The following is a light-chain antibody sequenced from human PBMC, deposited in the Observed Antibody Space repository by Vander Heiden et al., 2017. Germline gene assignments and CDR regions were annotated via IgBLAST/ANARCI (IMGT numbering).Light chain of an antibody. J-gene: IGKJ1*01. CDR3: QQYGRSPWT. Sequence: DIVLTQSTGTLSLSPGERATLSCRASQSVSSNYFAWYQQKPGQAPRLLMYGASITATGIPDRFSGSGSGTVFTLIISRLDPEDFAVYYCQQYGRSPWTFGRGTTVEI. V-gene: IGKV3-20*01. CDR2: GAS. CDR1: QSVSSNY.